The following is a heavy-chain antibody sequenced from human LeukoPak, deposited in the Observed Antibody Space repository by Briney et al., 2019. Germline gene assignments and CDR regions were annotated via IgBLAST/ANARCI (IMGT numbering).Heavy chain of an antibody. CDR3: AIDEVRVSYNSGSCYWFDY. Sequence: GGSLRLSCAASGCTFSTNKRKWGRQPPGKGLEWVSYISGSGTTIYYADSVKGRFTIPRDNAKNSLYLHMNSLRAEDTAVYYCAIDEVRVSYNSGSCYWFDYWGQGTLVTVSS. D-gene: IGHD2-21*01. CDR1: GCTFSTNK. CDR2: ISGSGTTI. V-gene: IGHV3-48*03. J-gene: IGHJ4*02.